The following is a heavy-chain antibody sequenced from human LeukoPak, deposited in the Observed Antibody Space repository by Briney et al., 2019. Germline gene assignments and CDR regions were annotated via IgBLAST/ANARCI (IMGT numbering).Heavy chain of an antibody. Sequence: ASVKVSCKTSGYTFTGYYIHWVRQAPGQGLEWLGWINPNTGDINYAQKFQGRVTTTGDTSISTAYMELSSLRSDDTAVYYCARDVSSVATAAPGHWGVDVWGQGTTVTVSS. CDR1: GYTFTGYY. J-gene: IGHJ6*02. CDR3: ARDVSSVATAAPGHWGVDV. V-gene: IGHV1-2*02. CDR2: INPNTGDI. D-gene: IGHD6-13*01.